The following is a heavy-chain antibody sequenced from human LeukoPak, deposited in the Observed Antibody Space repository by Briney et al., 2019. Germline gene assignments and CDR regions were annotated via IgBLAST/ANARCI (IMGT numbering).Heavy chain of an antibody. CDR3: ARDTGGRGWFDP. CDR2: IDSSGTVR. Sequence: GGSLRLSCAVSGFTFSTYEMIWVRQAPGKGLEWVSYIDSSGTVRYYADSVEGRFTISRDNADNSLYLQMNSLRAEDTAVYYCARDTGGRGWFDPWGQGTLVTVSS. D-gene: IGHD2-8*02. J-gene: IGHJ5*02. V-gene: IGHV3-48*03. CDR1: GFTFSTYE.